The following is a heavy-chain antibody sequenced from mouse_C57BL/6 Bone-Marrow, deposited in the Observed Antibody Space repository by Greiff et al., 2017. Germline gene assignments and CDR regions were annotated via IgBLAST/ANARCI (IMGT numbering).Heavy chain of an antibody. V-gene: IGHV1-78*01. CDR2: IYPRDGST. CDR3: AIKYYASRAWFAY. CDR1: GYTFTDHT. Sequence: VHLVESDAELVKPGASVKISCKVSGYTFTDHTIHWMKQRPEQGLEWIGYIYPRDGSTKYNEKFKGKATLTADKSSSTAYMQLNSLTSEDSAVYFCAIKYYASRAWFAYWGQGTLVTVSA. D-gene: IGHD1-1*01. J-gene: IGHJ3*01.